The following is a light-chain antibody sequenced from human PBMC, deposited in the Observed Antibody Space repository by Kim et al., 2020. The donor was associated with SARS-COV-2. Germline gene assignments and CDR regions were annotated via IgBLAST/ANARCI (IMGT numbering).Light chain of an antibody. Sequence: VSPGERATLSCRAGQSISSYLAWYQQTPGHVPRLLIYGASTRATGIPARFSGSGSGTGFTLTISSLQSEDFAVYYCQQYMKWPLTFGGGTKVDIK. CDR3: QQYMKWPLT. V-gene: IGKV3-15*01. CDR1: QSISSY. CDR2: GAS. J-gene: IGKJ4*01.